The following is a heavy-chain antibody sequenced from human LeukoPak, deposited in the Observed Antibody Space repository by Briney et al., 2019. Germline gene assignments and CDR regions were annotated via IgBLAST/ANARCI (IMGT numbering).Heavy chain of an antibody. V-gene: IGHV3-30*18. Sequence: GGSLRLSCAASGFTFSSYGMHWVRQAPGKGLEWVAVISYDESNKYHADYVKGRFTISRDNSKNTLYLQMNSLRAEDTAVYYCAKELHSGYDCGNCYGMDVWGQGTTGAVSS. J-gene: IGHJ6*02. CDR1: GFTFSSYG. CDR2: ISYDESNK. CDR3: AKELHSGYDCGNCYGMDV. D-gene: IGHD5-12*01.